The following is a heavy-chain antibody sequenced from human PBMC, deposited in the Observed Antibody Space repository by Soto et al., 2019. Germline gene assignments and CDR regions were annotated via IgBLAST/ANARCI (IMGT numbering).Heavy chain of an antibody. V-gene: IGHV4-39*01. D-gene: IGHD3-9*01. CDR3: ARHRGYYDILTGYYTELNFDY. Sequence: SETLSLACTVSGGSISSSSYYWGWIRQPPGKGLEWIGSIYYSGTTYYNPSLKSRVTISVDTSKNQFSLKLSSVTAADTAVYYCARHRGYYDILTGYYTELNFDYWGQGTLVTVSS. CDR1: GGSISSSSYY. J-gene: IGHJ4*02. CDR2: IYYSGTT.